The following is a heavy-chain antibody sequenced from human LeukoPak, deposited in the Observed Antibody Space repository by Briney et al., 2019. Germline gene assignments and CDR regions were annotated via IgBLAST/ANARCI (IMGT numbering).Heavy chain of an antibody. D-gene: IGHD6-19*01. V-gene: IGHV1-2*02. J-gene: IGHJ6*03. CDR1: GYTFTGHY. Sequence: ASVKVSRKASGYTFTGHYMHWVRQAPGQGLEWMGWISPNSGDTDYAQRFQGRVTMTRDTSISTAYMELSRLTSDDTAVYYRARAAIAVAGDYHYHYMDVWGKGTTVTVSS. CDR2: ISPNSGDT. CDR3: ARAAIAVAGDYHYHYMDV.